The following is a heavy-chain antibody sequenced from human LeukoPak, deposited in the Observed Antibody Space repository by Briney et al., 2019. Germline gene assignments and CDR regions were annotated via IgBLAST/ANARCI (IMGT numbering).Heavy chain of an antibody. Sequence: ASVTVSCKASGYTFIEYYIHWVRQAQGPGNEWVGWINPNSGERKYEQKFQGRVTLTRDRANNTAYMELSSLRSDDTAVYYCARWPAVVDVDVWGKGTTVTVSS. CDR2: INPNSGER. CDR1: GYTFIEYY. V-gene: IGHV1-2*02. CDR3: ARWPAVVDVDV. J-gene: IGHJ6*04. D-gene: IGHD2-2*01.